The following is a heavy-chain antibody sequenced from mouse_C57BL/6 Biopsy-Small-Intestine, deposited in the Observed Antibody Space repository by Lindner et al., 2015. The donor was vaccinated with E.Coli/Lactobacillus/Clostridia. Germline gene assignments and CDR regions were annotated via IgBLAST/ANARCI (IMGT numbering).Heavy chain of an antibody. CDR3: ATRSSGTYLWSFDI. CDR1: GYTLTELS. Sequence: SVKVSCKVSGYTLTELSIHWVRQAPGKGLEWMGGFDPADGETIYAQKFQGRVTMTEDTSTDTAYMELSSLRSEDTAVYYCATRSSGTYLWSFDIWGQGTMVTVSS. V-gene: IGHV1-83*01. D-gene: IGHD2-10*01. CDR2: FDPADGET. J-gene: IGHJ3*01.